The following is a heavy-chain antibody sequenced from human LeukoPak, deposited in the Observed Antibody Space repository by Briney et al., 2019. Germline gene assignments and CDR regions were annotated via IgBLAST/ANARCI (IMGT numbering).Heavy chain of an antibody. Sequence: GGSLRLSCAASGFTFKNYAMNWARQAPGKGLEWVSGISGSGSSPYYTDSVKGRFTISRDNSKNTLYLQMNSLRAEDTAVYYCARGTTVTTGFDYWGQGTLVTVSS. CDR1: GFTFKNYA. CDR2: ISGSGSSP. CDR3: ARGTTVTTGFDY. V-gene: IGHV3-23*01. D-gene: IGHD4-17*01. J-gene: IGHJ4*02.